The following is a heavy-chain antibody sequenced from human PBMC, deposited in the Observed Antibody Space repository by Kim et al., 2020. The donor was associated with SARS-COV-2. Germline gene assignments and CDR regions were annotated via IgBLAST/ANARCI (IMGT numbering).Heavy chain of an antibody. CDR1: GYTFTGYY. V-gene: IGHV1-2*06. CDR3: ARGDTTMVRGDYYYGMYV. Sequence: ASVKVSCKASGYTFTGYYMHWVRQAPGPGLEWMGRINPNSGGTNYAQKFQGRVTMTRDTSISTAYMELGRLRSDDTAVYYCARGDTTMVRGDYYYGMYVWGQGTTVTVSS. CDR2: INPNSGGT. D-gene: IGHD5-18*01. J-gene: IGHJ6*02.